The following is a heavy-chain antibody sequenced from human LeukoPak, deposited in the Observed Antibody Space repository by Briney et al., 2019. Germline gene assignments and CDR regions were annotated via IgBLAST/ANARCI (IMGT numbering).Heavy chain of an antibody. Sequence: PSETLSLTCTVSGGSISSNGYYWGWIRQPPGKGLEWIGSIYYSGSTYYNPSLKSRVTISVDTSKNQFSLKLSPVTAADTAVFYCARVDILTGYPFGYWGQGTLVTVSS. CDR2: IYYSGST. CDR3: ARVDILTGYPFGY. CDR1: GGSISSNGYY. V-gene: IGHV4-39*01. D-gene: IGHD3-9*01. J-gene: IGHJ4*02.